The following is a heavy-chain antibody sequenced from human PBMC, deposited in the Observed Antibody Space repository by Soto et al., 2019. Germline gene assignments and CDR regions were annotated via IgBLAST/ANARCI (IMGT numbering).Heavy chain of an antibody. CDR2: IIAMYGPA. V-gene: IGHV1-69*01. Sequence: QVPLVQSGAEVKKPGSSVTVSCKASGGTFSSYAIHWVRQAPGQGLEWMGGIIAMYGPAKYAQRFQGRVTSTADESTRTVYRERTRLTSQDTAVYFCAIVTTMVRGGIDNRFDRWGHGTLVTVSS. CDR1: GGTFSSYA. CDR3: AIVTTMVRGGIDNRFDR. D-gene: IGHD3-10*01. J-gene: IGHJ5*02.